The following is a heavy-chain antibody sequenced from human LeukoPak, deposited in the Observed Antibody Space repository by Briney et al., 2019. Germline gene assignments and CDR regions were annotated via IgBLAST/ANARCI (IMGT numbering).Heavy chain of an antibody. CDR2: IIPIFGTA. V-gene: IGHV1-69*13. CDR3: ARSYSSSDTFDY. CDR1: GGTFSSYA. J-gene: IGHJ4*02. D-gene: IGHD6-6*01. Sequence: ASVKVSCKASGGTFSSYAISWVRQAPGQGLEWMGGIIPIFGTANYAQKFQGRVTITADESTSTAYMEPSSLRSEDTAVYYCARSYSSSDTFDYWGQGTLVTVSS.